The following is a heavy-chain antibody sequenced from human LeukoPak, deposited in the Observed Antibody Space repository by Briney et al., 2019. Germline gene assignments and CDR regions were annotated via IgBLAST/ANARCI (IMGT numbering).Heavy chain of an antibody. CDR2: IWDDGSSK. CDR3: AKPTRGSGSFLIDF. V-gene: IGHV3-33*06. Sequence: GGSLRLSCAASGFTFSSYGMHWARQAPGKGLEWVAVIWDDGSSKYYGDSVKGGFTISRDNSNNTLYLQMNSLRAEDTAVYYCAKPTRGSGSFLIDFWGQGTLVTVSS. D-gene: IGHD1-26*01. CDR1: GFTFSSYG. J-gene: IGHJ4*02.